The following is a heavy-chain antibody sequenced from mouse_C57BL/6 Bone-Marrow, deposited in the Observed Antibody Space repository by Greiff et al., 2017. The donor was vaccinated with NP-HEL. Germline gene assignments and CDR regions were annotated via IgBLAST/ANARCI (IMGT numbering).Heavy chain of an antibody. J-gene: IGHJ4*01. D-gene: IGHD2-14*01. V-gene: IGHV1-50*01. CDR2: IDPSDSYT. CDR1: GYTFTSYW. CDR3: ARGGYHHSSTMDY. Sequence: QVQLQQPGAELVKPGASVKLSCKASGYTFTSYWMQWVKQRPGQGLEWIGEIDPSDSYTNYNQKFKGKATLTVDTSSSTAYMQLSSLTSEDSAVYYCARGGYHHSSTMDYWGQGTSVTVSS.